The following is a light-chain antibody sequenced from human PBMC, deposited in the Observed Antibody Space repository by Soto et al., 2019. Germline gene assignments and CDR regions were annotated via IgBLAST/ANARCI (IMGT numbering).Light chain of an antibody. J-gene: IGKJ1*01. CDR1: QDISNS. Sequence: DIQMTQSPSSVSASVGDRVTITCRASQDISNSLAWYQHKPGKAPELLMYAASSLRSGVPSRFSGSGSGTDFALTISGLQPEDFVTYYCQQASSFPGTFGQGTKVEF. V-gene: IGKV1-12*01. CDR3: QQASSFPGT. CDR2: AAS.